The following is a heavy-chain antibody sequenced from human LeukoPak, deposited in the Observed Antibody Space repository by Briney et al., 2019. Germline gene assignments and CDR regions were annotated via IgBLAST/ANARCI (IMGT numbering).Heavy chain of an antibody. J-gene: IGHJ3*02. CDR3: ARDISHDDAFDI. CDR1: GFTFSSYS. V-gene: IGHV3-21*01. CDR2: ISSSSSYI. D-gene: IGHD3-9*01. Sequence: GGSLRLSCAASGFTFSSYSMNWVRQAPGKGLEWVSSISSSSSYIYYADSVKGRFTISRDNAKNSLYLQMNSLRAEDTAVYYCARDISHDDAFDIWGQGTMCTVSS.